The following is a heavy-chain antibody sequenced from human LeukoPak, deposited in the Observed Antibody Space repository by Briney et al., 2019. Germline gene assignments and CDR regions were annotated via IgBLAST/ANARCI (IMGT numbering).Heavy chain of an antibody. CDR3: ARDPGYGLGVDYGDY. Sequence: GGSLRLSCAASGFTVSGNYMSWVRQAPGKGLEWVSVIHRGGNTYYADYVKGRFTISRDSSKNTVFLQMDSLRAEDTAVYYCARDPGYGLGVDYGDYWGEGTLLTVSS. J-gene: IGHJ4*02. V-gene: IGHV3-66*01. D-gene: IGHD3-10*01. CDR1: GFTVSGNY. CDR2: IHRGGNT.